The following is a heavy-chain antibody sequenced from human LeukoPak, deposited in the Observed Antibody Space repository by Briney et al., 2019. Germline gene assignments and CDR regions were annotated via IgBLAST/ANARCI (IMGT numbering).Heavy chain of an antibody. J-gene: IGHJ5*02. CDR3: ARHAYRSGRSCYVVNRFDP. D-gene: IGHD2-15*01. CDR2: VYPGESDT. V-gene: IGHV5-51*01. Sequence: GESLKISCKGSGYSFTSYWIGWVRQMPGKGLEWMGTVYPGESDTRYSPSFQGQVTISADKSISTAYLQWSSLKASDTAMYYCARHAYRSGRSCYVVNRFDPWGQGTLVTVSS. CDR1: GYSFTSYW.